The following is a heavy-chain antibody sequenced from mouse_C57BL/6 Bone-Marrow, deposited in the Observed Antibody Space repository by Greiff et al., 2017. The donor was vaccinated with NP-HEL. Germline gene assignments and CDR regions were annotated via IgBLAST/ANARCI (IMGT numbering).Heavy chain of an antibody. Sequence: VQLQQSGAELVRPGASVKLSCTASGFNIKDDYMHWVKQRPEQGLEWIGWIDPENGDTEYASKFQGQATITADTSSNTAYPQLSSLTSEDTAVYYCTTRDGYDYWGQGTTLTVSS. V-gene: IGHV14-4*01. CDR1: GFNIKDDY. D-gene: IGHD2-3*01. J-gene: IGHJ2*01. CDR2: IDPENGDT. CDR3: TTRDGYDY.